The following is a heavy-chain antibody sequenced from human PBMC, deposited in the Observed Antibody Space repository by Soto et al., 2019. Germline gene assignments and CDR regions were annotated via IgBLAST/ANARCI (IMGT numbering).Heavy chain of an antibody. Sequence: QVQLVQSGPEVKKPGSSVKVSCKASGGSFRSDVFSWVRQAPGQGLEWMGRIIPIFGAANYAQKFQDRVTMTADDAASTVYMELSSLTSDDPAVYYCASDPGQDCSTTSCYHRGWFDPWGQGTLVTVSS. CDR3: ASDPGQDCSTTSCYHRGWFDP. J-gene: IGHJ5*02. V-gene: IGHV1-69*18. CDR2: IIPIFGAA. D-gene: IGHD2-2*01. CDR1: GGSFRSDV.